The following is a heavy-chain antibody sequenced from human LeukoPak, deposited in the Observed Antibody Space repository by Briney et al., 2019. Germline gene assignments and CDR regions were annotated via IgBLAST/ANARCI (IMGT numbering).Heavy chain of an antibody. CDR3: ARVRDSSGWSTFDY. J-gene: IGHJ4*02. D-gene: IGHD6-19*01. CDR2: ISAYNGNT. Sequence: ASVKVSCKASGYTFTSYGISWVRQAPGQGLEWMGWISAYNGNTNYAQKLQGRVTMTRDTSTSTVYMELSSLRSEDTAVYYCARVRDSSGWSTFDYWGQGTLVTVSS. V-gene: IGHV1-18*01. CDR1: GYTFTSYG.